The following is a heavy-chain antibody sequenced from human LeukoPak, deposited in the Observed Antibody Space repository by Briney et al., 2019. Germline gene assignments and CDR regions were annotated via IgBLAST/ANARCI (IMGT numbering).Heavy chain of an antibody. D-gene: IGHD2-8*02. V-gene: IGHV1-46*01. J-gene: IGHJ6*02. CDR2: INPSGGST. CDR1: GYTFTSYY. CDR3: ASQEGTTWWSNYYGMDV. Sequence: ASVKVSCKASGYTFTSYYMHWVRQAPGQGLEWMGIINPSGGSTSYAQKFQGRVTMTRDTSTSTVYMELSSLRSEDTAVYYCASQEGTTWWSNYYGMDVWGQGTTVTVSS.